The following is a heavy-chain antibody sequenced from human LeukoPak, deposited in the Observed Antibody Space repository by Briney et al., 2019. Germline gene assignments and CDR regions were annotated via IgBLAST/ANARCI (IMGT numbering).Heavy chain of an antibody. CDR3: TRHNRYSGVFDY. D-gene: IGHD3-10*01. CDR1: GFTFSGSA. J-gene: IGHJ4*02. Sequence: PGGPLRLSCAASGFTFSGSAMHWVRQASGKGLEWVGRIRSKANSYATAYAASVKGRFTISRDDSKNTAYPQMNSLKTEDTAVYYCTRHNRYSGVFDYWGQGTLVTVSS. V-gene: IGHV3-73*01. CDR2: IRSKANSYAT.